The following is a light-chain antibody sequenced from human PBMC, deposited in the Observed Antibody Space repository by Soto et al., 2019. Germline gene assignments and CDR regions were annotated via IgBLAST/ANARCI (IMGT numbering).Light chain of an antibody. J-gene: IGLJ1*01. CDR3: SSYKISSTYV. CDR2: DVN. CDR1: SSDVGSYNR. V-gene: IGLV2-18*02. Sequence: QSALTQPPSVSGSPGQSVAISCTGTSSDVGSYNRVSWYQQPPGTAPKLMIYDVNNRPSGVPDRFSGSKSGNTASLTISGLQAEDEADYYCSSYKISSTYVFGTGTKVTV.